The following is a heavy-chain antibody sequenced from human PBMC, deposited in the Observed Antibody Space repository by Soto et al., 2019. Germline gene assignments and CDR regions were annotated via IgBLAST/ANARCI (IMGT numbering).Heavy chain of an antibody. V-gene: IGHV1-69*13. J-gene: IGHJ6*02. Sequence: SVKVSFKASGGTFSSYAISWLRQAPGQGLEWMGGIIPIFGTANYAQKFQGRVTITADESTSTAYMELSSLRSEDTAVYYCARGVSVGATPAVWGQGTTVTVSS. D-gene: IGHD1-26*01. CDR3: ARGVSVGATPAV. CDR1: GGTFSSYA. CDR2: IIPIFGTA.